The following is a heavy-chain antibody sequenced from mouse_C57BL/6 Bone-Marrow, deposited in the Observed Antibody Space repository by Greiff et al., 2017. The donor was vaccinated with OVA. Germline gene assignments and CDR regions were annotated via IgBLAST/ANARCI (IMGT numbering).Heavy chain of an antibody. D-gene: IGHD2-3*01. CDR1: GYTFTDYN. CDR2: INPNNGGT. V-gene: IGHV1-18*01. CDR3: ARSKGWLLEWYFDV. J-gene: IGHJ1*03. Sequence: EVQLQQSGPELVKPGASVKIPCKASGYTFTDYNMDWVKQSHGKSLEWIGDINPNNGGTIYNQKFKGKATLTVDKSSSTAYMELRSLTSEDTAVYYCARSKGWLLEWYFDVWGTGTTVTVSS.